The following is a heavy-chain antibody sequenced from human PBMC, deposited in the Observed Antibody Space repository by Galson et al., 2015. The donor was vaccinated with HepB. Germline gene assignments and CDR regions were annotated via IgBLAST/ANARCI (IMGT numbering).Heavy chain of an antibody. J-gene: IGHJ6*02. V-gene: IGHV3-23*01. CDR2: IGGGGST. CDR1: GFPFNSYA. Sequence: LRLSCAASGFPFNSYAMTWVRQAPGKGLEWVAAIGGGGSTSYAESVTGRFTISRDNSKNMVFLQMYSLSAEDTAVYYCAKGDVWGSAALNYGMDVWGQGTTVTVSS. CDR3: AKGDVWGSAALNYGMDV. D-gene: IGHD3-16*01.